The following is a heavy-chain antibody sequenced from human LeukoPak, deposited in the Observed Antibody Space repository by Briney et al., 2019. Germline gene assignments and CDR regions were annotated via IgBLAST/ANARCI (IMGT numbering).Heavy chain of an antibody. V-gene: IGHV3-23*01. D-gene: IGHD2-15*01. CDR2: ISGSGGST. CDR1: GFTFSSYA. CDR3: AKGNYRVVAAPIDY. Sequence: PGGSLRLSCAASGFTFSSYAMSWVRQAPGKGLEWVSAISGSGGSTYYADSVKGRFTISRDNSKNTLYLQMNSLRAEDTAVYYCAKGNYRVVAAPIDYWGQGTLVTVPS. J-gene: IGHJ4*02.